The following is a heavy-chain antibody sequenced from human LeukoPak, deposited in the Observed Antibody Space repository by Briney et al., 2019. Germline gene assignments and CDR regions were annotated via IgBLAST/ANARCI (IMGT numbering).Heavy chain of an antibody. CDR1: GGSISSCY. CDR2: IYYSGST. V-gene: IGHV4-59*12. J-gene: IGHJ4*02. Sequence: SETLSLTCTVSGGSISSCYWSWIRQPPGKGLEWIGYIYYSGSTNYNPSLKSRVTISVDTSKNQFSLKLSSVTAADTAVYYCARDGGDYLYYFDYWGQGTLVTVSS. D-gene: IGHD2-21*01. CDR3: ARDGGDYLYYFDY.